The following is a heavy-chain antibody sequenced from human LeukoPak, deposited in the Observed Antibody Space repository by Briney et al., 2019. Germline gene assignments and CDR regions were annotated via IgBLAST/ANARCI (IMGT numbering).Heavy chain of an antibody. CDR2: ISYDGSNK. Sequence: GGSLRLSCAASGFTFSSYGMHWVRQAPGKGLEWVAVISYDGSNKYYADSVKGRFTISRDNSKSTLYLQMNSLRAEDTAVYYCAKLATVTTLGDYWGQGTLVTVSS. D-gene: IGHD4-17*01. V-gene: IGHV3-30*18. CDR1: GFTFSSYG. CDR3: AKLATVTTLGDY. J-gene: IGHJ4*02.